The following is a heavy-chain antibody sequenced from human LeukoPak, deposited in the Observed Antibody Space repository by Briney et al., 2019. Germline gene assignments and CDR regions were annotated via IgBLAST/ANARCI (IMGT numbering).Heavy chain of an antibody. Sequence: GGSLRLSCAASGFSFSDHWMHWVRQVPGKGPVWVSRIKSDGSWTNDADSVKGRFTISRDNAKNTLYLQMNSLKTEDTAVYYCTTQNTAITVLTWGQGTLVTVSS. J-gene: IGHJ5*02. CDR2: IKSDGSWT. D-gene: IGHD5-18*01. CDR3: TTQNTAITVLT. V-gene: IGHV3-74*01. CDR1: GFSFSDHW.